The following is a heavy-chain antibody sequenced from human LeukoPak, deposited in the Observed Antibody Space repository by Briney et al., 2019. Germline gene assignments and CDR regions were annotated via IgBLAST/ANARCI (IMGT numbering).Heavy chain of an antibody. CDR3: YYADYGDY. J-gene: IGHJ4*02. D-gene: IGHD1-26*01. Sequence: PGRSLRLSCAASGFTFSSYGMHRVRQAPGKGLEWVSAISGSGGSTYYADSVEGRFTISRDNSKNTLYLQMNSLRAEDTAVYYCYYADYGDYWGQGTLVTVSS. CDR1: GFTFSSYG. V-gene: IGHV3-23*01. CDR2: ISGSGGST.